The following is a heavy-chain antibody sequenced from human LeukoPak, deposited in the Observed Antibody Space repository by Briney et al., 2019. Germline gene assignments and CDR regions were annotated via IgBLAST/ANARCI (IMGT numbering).Heavy chain of an antibody. CDR1: GFTFSDYW. D-gene: IGHD3-3*01. Sequence: GGSLRLSCAASGFTFSDYWMHWIRQVPGKGLVWVSHIKYDGSATNYADSVKGRFTISRDNAKNTLYLQMNSLRAEDTAVYYCVSGSLQSGYNFDYWGQGALVTVSS. CDR3: VSGSLQSGYNFDY. J-gene: IGHJ4*02. CDR2: IKYDGSAT. V-gene: IGHV3-74*01.